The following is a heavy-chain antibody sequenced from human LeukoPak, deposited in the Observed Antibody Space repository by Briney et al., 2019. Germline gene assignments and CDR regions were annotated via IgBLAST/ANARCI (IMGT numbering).Heavy chain of an antibody. CDR3: ARLEGNAFLDY. Sequence: GASLKISCKGSGCPFTNYWIAWVRQLPGKGLDWMGVIYPLDSDARYSPSFQGQVTISADKSISTVYLQWSTLKASDTAMYYCARLEGNAFLDYWGQGTLVTVSS. V-gene: IGHV5-51*01. J-gene: IGHJ4*02. D-gene: IGHD2-21*01. CDR2: IYPLDSDA. CDR1: GCPFTNYW.